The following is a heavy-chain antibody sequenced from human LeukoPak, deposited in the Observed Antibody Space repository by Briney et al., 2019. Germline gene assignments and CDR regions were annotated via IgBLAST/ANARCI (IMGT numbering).Heavy chain of an antibody. J-gene: IGHJ6*02. CDR3: ARDGNFIVVVPAATDYYYYYGVDV. CDR2: IIPIFGTA. D-gene: IGHD2-2*01. V-gene: IGHV1-69*13. Sequence: SVKVSCKASGGTFSSYAISWVRQAPGQGLEWMGGIIPIFGTANYAQKFQGRVTITADESTSTAYMELSSLRSEDTAVYYCARDGNFIVVVPAATDYYYYYGVDVWGQGTTVTVSS. CDR1: GGTFSSYA.